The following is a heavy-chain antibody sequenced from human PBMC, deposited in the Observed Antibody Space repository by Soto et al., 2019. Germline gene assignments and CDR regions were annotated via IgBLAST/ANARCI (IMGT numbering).Heavy chain of an antibody. D-gene: IGHD7-27*01. Sequence: GGSLRLSCAASGFTFSSYAMSWVRQAPGKGLEWVSAISGSGGSTYYADSVKGRFTISRDNSKNTLYLQMNSLRAEDTAVYYCGRELGAGGYFDYWGQGTLVTVSS. J-gene: IGHJ4*02. CDR1: GFTFSSYA. CDR3: GRELGAGGYFDY. V-gene: IGHV3-23*01. CDR2: ISGSGGST.